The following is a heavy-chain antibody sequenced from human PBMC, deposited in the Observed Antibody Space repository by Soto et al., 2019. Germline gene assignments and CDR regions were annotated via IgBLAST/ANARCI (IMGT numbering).Heavy chain of an antibody. CDR1: GYTFTSYA. D-gene: IGHD2-2*01. V-gene: IGHV1-3*01. J-gene: IGHJ4*02. Sequence: GASVKVSCKASGYTFTSYAMHWVRQAPGQRLEWMRWINAGNGNTKYSQKFQGRVTITRDTSASTAYMEMSSLRSEDMAVYYCARAPGWYQLTSEYWGKGTLVTVSP. CDR2: INAGNGNT. CDR3: ARAPGWYQLTSEY.